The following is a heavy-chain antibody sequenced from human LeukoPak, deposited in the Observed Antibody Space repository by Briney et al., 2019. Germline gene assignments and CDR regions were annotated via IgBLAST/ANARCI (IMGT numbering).Heavy chain of an antibody. CDR3: ANGLSPDY. D-gene: IGHD3/OR15-3a*01. V-gene: IGHV3-23*01. Sequence: GGSLRLSCAASGFTFSSYAMTWVRQAPGKGLKWVSHIRDSGDSTYYADSVKGRFTISRDNSKNTLFLQMNSLRAEDTAIYYCANGLSPDYWGQGTLVTVSS. J-gene: IGHJ4*02. CDR1: GFTFSSYA. CDR2: IRDSGDST.